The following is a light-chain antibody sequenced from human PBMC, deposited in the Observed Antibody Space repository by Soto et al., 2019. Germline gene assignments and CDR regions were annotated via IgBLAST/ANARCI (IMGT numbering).Light chain of an antibody. CDR3: QQYSSYLYT. Sequence: DIQMTQSPSTLSASVGDRVTITCRASQSISSWLAWYQQKPGKAPKLLIYDASSLESGLPSRFRGSGSGTEFTLTISSLQPDDFATYYCQQYSSYLYTFGQGTKLEIK. CDR1: QSISSW. J-gene: IGKJ2*01. V-gene: IGKV1-5*01. CDR2: DAS.